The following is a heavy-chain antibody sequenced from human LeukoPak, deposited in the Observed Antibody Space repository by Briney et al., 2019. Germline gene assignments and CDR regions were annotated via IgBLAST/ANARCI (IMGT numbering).Heavy chain of an antibody. V-gene: IGHV4-38-2*02. D-gene: IGHD1-26*01. Sequence: SETLSLTCTVSGYSISSGYYWGWIRQPPGKGLEWIGSMYHSGSTYYNPSLKSRVTISVDTSKNQFSLKLSSVTAADTAVYYCARHQWVPAFDIWGQGTMVTVSS. CDR2: MYHSGST. J-gene: IGHJ3*02. CDR3: ARHQWVPAFDI. CDR1: GYSISSGYY.